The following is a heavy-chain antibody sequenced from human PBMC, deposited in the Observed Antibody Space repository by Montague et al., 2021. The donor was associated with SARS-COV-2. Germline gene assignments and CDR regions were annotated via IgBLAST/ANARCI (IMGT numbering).Heavy chain of an antibody. V-gene: IGHV4-59*01. Sequence: SETLSLTCTVSGASIRDYYWSWIRQPPGKGLEWIGYIYESGSTKSNPSLTSRLITSVDTSRNQFSLTLSSVTTADTAVYYCARDRGLSGFYGYDPLYFYGMDVWGQGTTVIVSS. J-gene: IGHJ6*02. CDR3: ARDRGLSGFYGYDPLYFYGMDV. CDR2: IYESGST. D-gene: IGHD5-12*01. CDR1: GASIRDYY.